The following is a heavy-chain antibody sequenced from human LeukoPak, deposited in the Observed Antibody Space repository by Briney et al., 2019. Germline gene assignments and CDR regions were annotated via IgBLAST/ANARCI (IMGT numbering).Heavy chain of an antibody. V-gene: IGHV3-23*01. Sequence: GGSLRLSCAASGFTFSSYAMSWVRQPPGKGLEWVSAISGSGGSTYYADSVKGRFAISRDNSKNTLYLQMNSLRAEDTAVYYCAKQGASQPFPYYFDYWGQGTLVTVSS. J-gene: IGHJ4*02. CDR3: AKQGASQPFPYYFDY. CDR2: ISGSGGST. CDR1: GFTFSSYA. D-gene: IGHD3-16*01.